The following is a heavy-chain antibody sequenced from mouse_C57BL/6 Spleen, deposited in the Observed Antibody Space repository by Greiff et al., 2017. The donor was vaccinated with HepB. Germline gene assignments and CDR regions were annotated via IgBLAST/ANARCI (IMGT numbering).Heavy chain of an antibody. CDR3: AGGLLRYFDY. Sequence: QVQLQQSGPELVKPGASVKISCKASGYAFSSSWMNWVKQRPGKGLEWIGRIYPGDGDTNYNGKFKGKATLTADKSSSTAYMKLSSLTSEDSAVYFCAGGLLRYFDYWGQGTTLTVSS. CDR1: GYAFSSSW. CDR2: IYPGDGDT. J-gene: IGHJ2*01. D-gene: IGHD2-3*01. V-gene: IGHV1-82*01.